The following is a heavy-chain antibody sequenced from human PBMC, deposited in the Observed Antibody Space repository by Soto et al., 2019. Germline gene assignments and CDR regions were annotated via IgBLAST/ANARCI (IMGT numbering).Heavy chain of an antibody. CDR2: ISGSGGST. CDR3: AKDPDWNYGKNWFDP. J-gene: IGHJ5*02. Sequence: GGSLSLSCAASGFNFSSYAMSWVRQAPGKGLEWVSAISGSGGSTYYADSVKGRFTISRDNSKNTLYLQMNSLRAEDTAVYYCAKDPDWNYGKNWFDPWGQGTLVTVSS. CDR1: GFNFSSYA. V-gene: IGHV3-23*01. D-gene: IGHD1-7*01.